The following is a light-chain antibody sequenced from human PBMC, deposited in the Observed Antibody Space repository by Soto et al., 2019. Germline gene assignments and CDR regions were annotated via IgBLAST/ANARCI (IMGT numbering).Light chain of an antibody. CDR3: SSFTSISTYV. V-gene: IGLV2-18*02. J-gene: IGLJ1*01. CDR1: SSDVGSFNR. Sequence: QSVLTQPPSVSGSPGQSVAISCTGTSSDVGSFNRVSWYQQPPGTAPKVMIYDVSSRPSGVPDRFSGSKSGNTASLTISGLQAEDEADYYCSSFTSISTYVFGTGTKVTDL. CDR2: DVS.